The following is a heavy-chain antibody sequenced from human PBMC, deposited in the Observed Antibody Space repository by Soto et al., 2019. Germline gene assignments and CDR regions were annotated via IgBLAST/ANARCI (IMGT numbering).Heavy chain of an antibody. CDR2: IWYDGSNK. V-gene: IGHV3-33*01. J-gene: IGHJ6*02. CDR1: GFTFSSYG. Sequence: LRRSCAASGFTFSSYGMHWVRQAPGKGLEWVAVIWYDGSNKYYADSVKGRFTISRDNSKNTLYLQMNSLRAEDTAVYYCARDERYITGPMDVWGQGTTVTVSS. CDR3: ARDERYITGPMDV. D-gene: IGHD1-20*01.